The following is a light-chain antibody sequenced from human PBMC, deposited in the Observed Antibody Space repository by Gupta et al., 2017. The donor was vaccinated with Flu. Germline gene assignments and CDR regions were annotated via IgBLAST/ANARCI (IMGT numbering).Light chain of an antibody. J-gene: IGKJ1*01. CDR1: RNIASD. V-gene: IGKV1-39*01. Sequence: PSSLSASVGDRITITCRASRNIASDVNWYQQKAGQAPKCLIFAASSLQNVVPSRFSGSGSGTDFTLTISGLQPGDSATYYCQQTYNTPRTFGQGTKVEI. CDR3: QQTYNTPRT. CDR2: AAS.